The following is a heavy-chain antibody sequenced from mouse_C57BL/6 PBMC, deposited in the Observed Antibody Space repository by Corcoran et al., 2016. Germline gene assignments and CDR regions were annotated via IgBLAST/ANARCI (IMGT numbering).Heavy chain of an antibody. CDR3: ARSEDGNSFAY. D-gene: IGHD2-1*01. J-gene: IGHJ3*01. Sequence: EVQLQQSGPELVKPGASVKISCKASGYTFTDYYMNWVKQSHGKSLEWIGDINPNNGGTSYNQKFKGKATLTVDKSSSTAYMELRSLTSEDSAVYYCARSEDGNSFAYWGQGTLVTVSA. V-gene: IGHV1-26*01. CDR2: INPNNGGT. CDR1: GYTFTDYY.